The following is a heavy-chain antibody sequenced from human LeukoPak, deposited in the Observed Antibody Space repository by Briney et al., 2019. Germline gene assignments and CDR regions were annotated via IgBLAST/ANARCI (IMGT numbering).Heavy chain of an antibody. D-gene: IGHD3-10*01. CDR1: GFTFSSYA. J-gene: IGHJ4*02. CDR3: VKDRLWLGELLGIEGEY. Sequence: GGSLRLSCSASGFTFSSYAMHWVRQAPGKGLEYVSSISSSGGSTYYADSVKGRFTISRDNAKNSLYLQMSSLRAEDTAVYYCVKDRLWLGELLGIEGEYWAQGTLVSVSS. CDR2: ISSSGGST. V-gene: IGHV3-64D*06.